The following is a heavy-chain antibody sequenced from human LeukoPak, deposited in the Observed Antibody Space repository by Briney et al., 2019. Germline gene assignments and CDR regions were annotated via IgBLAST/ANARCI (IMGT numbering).Heavy chain of an antibody. V-gene: IGHV3-23*01. D-gene: IGHD2-2*01. J-gene: IGHJ4*02. CDR3: AKDERIDIVVVPAAMLSPPYYFDY. CDR2: ISGSGGST. Sequence: GGSLRLSCAASGFTFSSYAMSWVRQAPGKGLEWVSAISGSGGSTYYADSVKGRFTISRDNSKNTLYLQMNSLRAEDTAVYYCAKDERIDIVVVPAAMLSPPYYFDYWGQGTLVTVSS. CDR1: GFTFSSYA.